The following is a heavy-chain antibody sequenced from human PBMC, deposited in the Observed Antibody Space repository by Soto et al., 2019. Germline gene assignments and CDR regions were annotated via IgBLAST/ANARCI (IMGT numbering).Heavy chain of an antibody. CDR3: ARDEDY. CDR2: INAGDGNT. Sequence: QVHLVQSGAEVKKPGASVKVSCTASGNTFTSYAIHWVRQAPGQGLQWMGWINAGDGNTKYSQKFQGRVTNTRDTSASTVYMELSSLTSEDTAVYYCARDEDYWGQGTLVTVSS. V-gene: IGHV1-3*01. CDR1: GNTFTSYA. J-gene: IGHJ4*02.